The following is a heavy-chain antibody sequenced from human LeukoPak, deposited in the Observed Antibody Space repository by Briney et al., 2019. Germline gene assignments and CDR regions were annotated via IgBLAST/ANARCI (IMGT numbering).Heavy chain of an antibody. J-gene: IGHJ4*02. Sequence: GGSLRLSCAASGFTVSSNYMSWVRQAPGKGLEWVSVIYSGGSTYYADSVKGRFTISRDNSKNTLYLQMNSLRAEDTAVYYCARAMQWLVPDYWGQGTLVTVSS. CDR3: ARAMQWLVPDY. CDR1: GFTVSSNY. V-gene: IGHV3-66*01. CDR2: IYSGGST. D-gene: IGHD6-19*01.